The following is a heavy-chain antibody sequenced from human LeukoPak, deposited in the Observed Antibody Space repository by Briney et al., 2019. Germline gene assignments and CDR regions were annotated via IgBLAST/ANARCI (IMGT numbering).Heavy chain of an antibody. CDR1: GFTFSSYE. CDR3: ARDLGDYVGYDAFDI. CDR2: ITSSGSKT. J-gene: IGHJ3*02. Sequence: GGSLRLSCAASGFTFSSYEMNWVRQAPGEGLEWLSYITSSGSKTYYADSVKGRFTISRDNAKNSLYLQMNSLRAEDTAVYYCARDLGDYVGYDAFDIWGQGTMVTVSS. D-gene: IGHD4-17*01. V-gene: IGHV3-48*03.